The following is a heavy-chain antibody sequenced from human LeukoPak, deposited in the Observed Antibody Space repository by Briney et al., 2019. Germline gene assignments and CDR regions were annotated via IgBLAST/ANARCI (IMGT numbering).Heavy chain of an antibody. CDR1: GYSFTSYW. D-gene: IGHD1-1*01. CDR3: ARDSGGTTSYFDY. CDR2: IYPVDSDT. V-gene: IGHV5-51*01. J-gene: IGHJ4*02. Sequence: GEALKIPCKGSGYSFTSYWIGWGRQMPGNGLGGMGIIYPVDSDTRYSPSFQGQVTISVDKSIITAYLQWSSLKASDTAMYYCARDSGGTTSYFDYWGQGTLVTVSS.